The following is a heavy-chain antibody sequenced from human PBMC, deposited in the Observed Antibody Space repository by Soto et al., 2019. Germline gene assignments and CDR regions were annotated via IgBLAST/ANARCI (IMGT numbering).Heavy chain of an antibody. Sequence: GGSLRLSCAASGFTFSSYSMNWVRQAPGKGLEWVSSISSSSSYIYYADSVKGRFTISRDNAKNSLYLQMNSLRAEDTAVYYCARDGAYYDSSGYYYVYYFDYWGQGTLVTVSS. J-gene: IGHJ4*02. CDR2: ISSSSSYI. D-gene: IGHD3-22*01. CDR1: GFTFSSYS. V-gene: IGHV3-21*01. CDR3: ARDGAYYDSSGYYYVYYFDY.